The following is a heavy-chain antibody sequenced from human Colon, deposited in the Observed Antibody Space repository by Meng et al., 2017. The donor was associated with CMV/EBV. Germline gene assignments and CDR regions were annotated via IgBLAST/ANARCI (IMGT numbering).Heavy chain of an antibody. CDR2: ISSSSDII. J-gene: IGHJ4*02. CDR1: GFTFSSYS. Sequence: GESLKISCEASGFTFSSYSMNWVRQTPGKGLEWLAYISSSSDIIYYSESVKGRFTISRDNAKKSFYLQMNSLRIGDTAVYYCARELYSSPDYWGQGTLVTV. D-gene: IGHD6-13*01. CDR3: ARELYSSPDY. V-gene: IGHV3-48*04.